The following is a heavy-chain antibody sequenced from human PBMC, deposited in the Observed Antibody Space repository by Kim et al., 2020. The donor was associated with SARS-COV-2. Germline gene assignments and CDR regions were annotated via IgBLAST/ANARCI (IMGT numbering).Heavy chain of an antibody. J-gene: IGHJ4*02. V-gene: IGHV3-66*01. D-gene: IGHD3-10*01. CDR3: ARDGLLWFGEPDY. CDR2: IYSGGST. Sequence: GGSLRLSCAASGFTVSSNYMSWVRQAPGKGLEWVSVIYSGGSTYYADSAKGRFTISRDNTNNTLYLQINSVRAEDTAVYYCARDGLLWFGEPDYWGQGTLVTVSS. CDR1: GFTVSSNY.